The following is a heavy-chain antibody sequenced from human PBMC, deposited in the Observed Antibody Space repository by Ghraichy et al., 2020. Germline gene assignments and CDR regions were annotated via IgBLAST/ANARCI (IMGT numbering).Heavy chain of an antibody. CDR2: INPNSGGT. CDR3: ARDPPTVVVVAAPKALTGHNDY. CDR1: GYTFTGYY. Sequence: ASVKVSCKASGYTFTGYYMHWVRQAPGQGLEWMGRINPNSGGTNYAQKFQGRVTMTRDTSISTAYMELSRLRSDDTAVYYCARDPPTVVVVAAPKALTGHNDYWGQGTLVTVSS. J-gene: IGHJ4*02. D-gene: IGHD2-15*01. V-gene: IGHV1-2*06.